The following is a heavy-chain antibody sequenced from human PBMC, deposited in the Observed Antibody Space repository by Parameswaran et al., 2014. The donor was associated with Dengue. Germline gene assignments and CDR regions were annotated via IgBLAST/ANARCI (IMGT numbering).Heavy chain of an antibody. D-gene: IGHD2-2*01. J-gene: IGHJ3*02. V-gene: IGHV2-5*08. CDR3: AHSWYCSSTSCYAPVDAFDI. CDR2: IYWDDDK. Sequence: ARWIRQPQEGLEWLALIYWDDDKRYSPSLKSRLTITKDTSKNQVVLTMTNMDPVDTATYYCAHSWYCSSTSCYAPVDAFDIWGQGTMVIVSS.